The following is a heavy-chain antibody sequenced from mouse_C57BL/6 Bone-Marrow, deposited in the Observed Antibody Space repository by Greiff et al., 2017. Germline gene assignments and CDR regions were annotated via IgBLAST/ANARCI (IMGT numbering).Heavy chain of an antibody. CDR1: GFTFTDYY. Sequence: EVMLVESGGGLVQPGGSLSLSCAASGFTFTDYYMSWVRQPPGKALEWLGFIRNKANGYTTEYSASVKGRFTISRDNSQSILYLQMNALRAEDSATYDCARSLYYYGSSDYWGQGTTLTVSS. CDR3: ARSLYYYGSSDY. CDR2: IRNKANGYTT. J-gene: IGHJ2*01. V-gene: IGHV7-3*01. D-gene: IGHD1-1*01.